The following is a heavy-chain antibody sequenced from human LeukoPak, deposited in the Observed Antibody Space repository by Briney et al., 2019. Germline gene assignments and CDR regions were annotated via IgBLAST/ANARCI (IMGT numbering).Heavy chain of an antibody. J-gene: IGHJ4*02. CDR2: IYYSGST. V-gene: IGHV4-39*01. D-gene: IGHD3-9*01. CDR1: GCSISSSSYY. CDR3: ARTHYDVLTGYLYHLDY. Sequence: PSETLSLTCTVSGCSISSSSYYWVWIRQPTGKGLEWIGSIYYSGSTYYNPSLKSRVTVSVDRSKNQFSLKLSSVTAADTAVYYCARTHYDVLTGYLYHLDYWGQGTLVTVSS.